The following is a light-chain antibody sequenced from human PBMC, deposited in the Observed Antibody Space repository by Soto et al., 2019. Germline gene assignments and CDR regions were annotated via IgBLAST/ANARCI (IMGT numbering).Light chain of an antibody. V-gene: IGKV1-5*03. CDR1: RSISIW. CDR2: KAS. CDR3: QQYNAFSWT. J-gene: IGKJ1*01. Sequence: GDRVNVTCRASRSISIWLAWYQQKPGKAPKLLIYKASSLEGGVPSRFSGSGSGTEFTLTISSLQPDDFATYYCQQYNAFSWTFGQGTKVDIK.